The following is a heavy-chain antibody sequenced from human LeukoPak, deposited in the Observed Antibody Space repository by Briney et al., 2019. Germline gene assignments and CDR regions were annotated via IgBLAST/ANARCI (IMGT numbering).Heavy chain of an antibody. CDR1: GYTFTGYY. V-gene: IGHV1-2*02. CDR2: INPNSGGT. CDR3: ANLPTAVAPPGGDY. D-gene: IGHD6-19*01. Sequence: ASVKVSCKASGYTFTGYYMHWVRQAPGQGLEWMGWINPNSGGTNYAQKFQGRVTMTRDTSISTAYMELSRLRSDDTAVYYCANLPTAVAPPGGDYWGQGTLVTVSS. J-gene: IGHJ4*02.